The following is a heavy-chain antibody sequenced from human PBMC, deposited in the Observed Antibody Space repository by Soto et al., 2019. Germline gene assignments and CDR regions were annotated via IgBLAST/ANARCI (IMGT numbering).Heavy chain of an antibody. J-gene: IGHJ3*02. V-gene: IGHV3-7*01. CDR2: IKQDGSEK. CDR3: AREYGIGGAAFDI. CDR1: GFTFSSYW. Sequence: PGGSLRLSCAASGFTFSSYWMSWVRQAPGKGLEWVANIKQDGSEKYYVDSVKGRFTISRDNSKNTLYLQMNSLRAEDTAVYYCAREYGIGGAAFDIWGQGTMVTVSS. D-gene: IGHD2-15*01.